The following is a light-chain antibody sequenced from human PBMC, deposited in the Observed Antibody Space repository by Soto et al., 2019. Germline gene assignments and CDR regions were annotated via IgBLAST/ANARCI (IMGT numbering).Light chain of an antibody. Sequence: DIQMTQSPSILSASVGDRVTITCRASHSISTWLAWYLQRPGKAPNLLIYDASSLERGVPSRFSGSGSGTEFTLTISSLQPDDSATYYCQQYRSYPYTFGQGTKLEIK. CDR2: DAS. J-gene: IGKJ2*01. CDR3: QQYRSYPYT. CDR1: HSISTW. V-gene: IGKV1-5*01.